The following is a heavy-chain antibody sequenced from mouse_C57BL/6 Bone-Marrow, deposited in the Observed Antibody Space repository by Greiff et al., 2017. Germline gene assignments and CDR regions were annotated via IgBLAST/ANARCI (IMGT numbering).Heavy chain of an antibody. J-gene: IGHJ1*03. CDR2: IYPGSGST. D-gene: IGHD2-5*01. Sequence: QVQLQQPGAELVKPGASVKMSCKASGYTFTSYWITWVKQRPGQGLEWIGDIYPGSGSTNYNEKLQRKATLTGDTSTSTAYMQLSSLTSADSAVYYCARPYYSNYWYFDVWGTGTTVTVSS. CDR3: ARPYYSNYWYFDV. V-gene: IGHV1-55*01. CDR1: GYTFTSYW.